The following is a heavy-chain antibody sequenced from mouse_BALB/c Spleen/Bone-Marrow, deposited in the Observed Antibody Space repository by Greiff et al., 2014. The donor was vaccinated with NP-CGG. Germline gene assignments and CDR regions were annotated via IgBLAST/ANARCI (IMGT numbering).Heavy chain of an antibody. CDR2: IDPANGNT. CDR1: GFNIKDTY. V-gene: IGHV14-3*02. CDR3: ARYYYGSSLFDY. Sequence: VQLKQSGAELVKPGASVKLSCTASGFNIKDTYMHWVKQRPEQGLEWIGRIDPANGNTKYDPKFQGKATITADTSSNTAYLQRSSLTSEDTAVYYCARYYYGSSLFDYWGQGTTLTVSS. J-gene: IGHJ2*01. D-gene: IGHD1-1*01.